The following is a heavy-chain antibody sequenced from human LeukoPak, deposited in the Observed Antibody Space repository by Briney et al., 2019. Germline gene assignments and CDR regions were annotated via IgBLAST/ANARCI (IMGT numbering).Heavy chain of an antibody. J-gene: IGHJ6*02. Sequence: PGGSLRLSCAASGFTFSSYWMHWVRQAPGKGLVWVSRINSDGSSTSYADSVKGRFTISRDNAKNTLYLQMNSLRAEDTAVYYCARDRGYDDIVPYGMDVWGQGTTVTVSS. V-gene: IGHV3-74*01. D-gene: IGHD5-12*01. CDR2: INSDGSST. CDR3: ARDRGYDDIVPYGMDV. CDR1: GFTFSSYW.